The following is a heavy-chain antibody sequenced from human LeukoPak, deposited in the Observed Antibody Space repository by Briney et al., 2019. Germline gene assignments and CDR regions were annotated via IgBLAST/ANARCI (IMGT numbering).Heavy chain of an antibody. CDR3: AKDNDDILTGYFGN. CDR2: ISWNSGSI. V-gene: IGHV3-9*01. D-gene: IGHD3-9*01. J-gene: IGHJ4*02. CDR1: GFTFDDYA. Sequence: GGSLRLSCAASGFTFDDYAMHWVRQAPGKGLEWVSGISWNSGSIGYADSVKGRFTISRDNAKNSLYLQMNSLRAEDTALYYCAKDNDDILTGYFGNWGQGTLVTVSS.